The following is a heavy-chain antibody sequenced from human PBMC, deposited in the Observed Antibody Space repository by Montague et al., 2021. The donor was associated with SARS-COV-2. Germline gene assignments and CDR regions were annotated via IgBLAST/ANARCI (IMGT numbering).Heavy chain of an antibody. CDR3: AKDTATIRIAVVLMDV. J-gene: IGHJ6*02. CDR2: MSGSGVRR. V-gene: IGHV3-23*01. D-gene: IGHD6-19*01. CDR1: GFIFSNYA. Sequence: SLRLSCAASGFIFSNYAMTWVRQAPGKGLEWVSTMSGSGVRRDYADSVKGRFTISRDSSKNTLYLQMNSLRVEDTAVYYCAKDTATIRIAVVLMDVWGQGTTVIVSS.